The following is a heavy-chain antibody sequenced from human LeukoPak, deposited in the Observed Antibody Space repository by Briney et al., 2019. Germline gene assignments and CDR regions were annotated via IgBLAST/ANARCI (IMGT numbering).Heavy chain of an antibody. CDR1: GFTFSSYD. V-gene: IGHV3-13*01. CDR2: IGTAGDS. D-gene: IGHD5-18*01. Sequence: GGSLRLPCAASGFTFSSYDMHWVRQAPGKGLGWVSAIGTAGDSYYPGSVQGRFTISKENAKNSLYLQMNSLRAGDTAVYYCARRYSYGLYGMDVWGQGTTVTVSS. CDR3: ARRYSYGLYGMDV. J-gene: IGHJ6*02.